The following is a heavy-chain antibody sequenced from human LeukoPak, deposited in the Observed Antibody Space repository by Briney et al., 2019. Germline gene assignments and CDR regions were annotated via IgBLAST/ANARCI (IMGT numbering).Heavy chain of an antibody. D-gene: IGHD1-26*01. J-gene: IGHJ2*01. Sequence: PGGSLRLSCAASGFTFSSHGMSWVRQTPGKGLEWVSSISTSGDGTVYADSVKGPVTISRDNSKNTLYLQMNSLRAEDTAVYSCAKNLLGSGAYSWYFDLWGRGTLVTVSS. CDR1: GFTFSSHG. V-gene: IGHV3-23*01. CDR3: AKNLLGSGAYSWYFDL. CDR2: ISTSGDGT.